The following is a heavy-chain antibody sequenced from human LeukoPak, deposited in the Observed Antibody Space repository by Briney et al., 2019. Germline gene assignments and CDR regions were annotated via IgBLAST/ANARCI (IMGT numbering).Heavy chain of an antibody. Sequence: ASVKVSCKASGYIFSGYYMNWVRQAPGQGLEWMGWINPNSGGTNYAQKFQGRVTMTRDTSISTAYMELSRLRSDDTAVYYCARTVLRFFDYWGQGTLVTVSS. CDR2: INPNSGGT. J-gene: IGHJ4*02. D-gene: IGHD3-3*01. CDR3: ARTVLRFFDY. CDR1: GYIFSGYY. V-gene: IGHV1-2*02.